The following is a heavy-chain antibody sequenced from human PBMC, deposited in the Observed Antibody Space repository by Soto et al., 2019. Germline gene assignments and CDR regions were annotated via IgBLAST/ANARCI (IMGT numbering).Heavy chain of an antibody. D-gene: IGHD2-15*01. CDR1: GFTFSSYS. CDR3: ARDLGSSCSPDSFQH. Sequence: PGGSLRLSCAASGFTFSSYSMDWVRQAPGKGLEWVSYISSSSSTIYYADSVKGRFTISRDNAKNSLYLQMNSLRAEDTAVYYCARDLGSSCSPDSFQHGGQGIRV. J-gene: IGHJ1*01. CDR2: ISSSSSTI. V-gene: IGHV3-48*01.